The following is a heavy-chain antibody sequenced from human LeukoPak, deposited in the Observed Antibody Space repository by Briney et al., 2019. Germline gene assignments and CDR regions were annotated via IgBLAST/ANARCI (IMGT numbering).Heavy chain of an antibody. Sequence: SVKVSCKSSGGTFSIYANSWVRQAPGQGLEWRGGIIPLFGTENYAQKFQGRVTITADKSTSTAYMELSSLRSEDTAVYYCAREAPGIAVASTPTGYFDLWGRGTLVTVSS. CDR2: IIPLFGTE. V-gene: IGHV1-69*06. J-gene: IGHJ2*01. CDR3: AREAPGIAVASTPTGYFDL. CDR1: GGTFSIYA. D-gene: IGHD6-19*01.